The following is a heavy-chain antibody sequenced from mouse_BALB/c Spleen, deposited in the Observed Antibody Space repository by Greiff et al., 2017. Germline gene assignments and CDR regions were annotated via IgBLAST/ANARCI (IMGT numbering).Heavy chain of an antibody. Sequence: VKLMESGPGLVAPSQSLSITCTVSGFSLTSYGVHWVRQPPGKGLEWLGVIWAGGSTNYNSALMSRLSISKDNSKSQVFLKMNSLQTDDTAMYYCARDPYGSSYWFAYWGQGTLVTVSA. D-gene: IGHD1-1*01. J-gene: IGHJ3*01. CDR3: ARDPYGSSYWFAY. CDR2: IWAGGST. V-gene: IGHV2-9*02. CDR1: GFSLTSYG.